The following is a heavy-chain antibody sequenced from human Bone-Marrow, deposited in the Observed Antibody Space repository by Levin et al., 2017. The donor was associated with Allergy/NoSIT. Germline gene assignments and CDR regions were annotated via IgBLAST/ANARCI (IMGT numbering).Heavy chain of an antibody. V-gene: IGHV3-21*01. CDR3: AREGYCSGGSCPFDY. CDR2: ISSSSSYI. D-gene: IGHD2-15*01. CDR1: GFTFSSYS. Sequence: GESLKISCAASGFTFSSYSMNWVRQAPGKGLEWVSSISSSSSYIYYADSVKGRFTISRDNAKNSLYLQMNSLRAEDTAVYYCAREGYCSGGSCPFDYWGQGTLVTVSS. J-gene: IGHJ4*02.